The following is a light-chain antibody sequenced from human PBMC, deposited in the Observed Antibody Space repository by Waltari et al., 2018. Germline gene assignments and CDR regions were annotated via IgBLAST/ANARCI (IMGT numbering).Light chain of an antibody. V-gene: IGLV2-14*03. CDR2: DVT. CDR3: SSYTTSSTVYV. J-gene: IGLJ1*01. CDR1: SSYVGTYDY. Sequence: QSALTQPASVSGSPGQSNTISCTGTSSYVGTYDYVSWYQQHPGKAPKLMIYDVTKRPSGIANRFSGSKSGNTASLTISGLQAEDEADYYCSSYTTSSTVYVFGTGTKVTVL.